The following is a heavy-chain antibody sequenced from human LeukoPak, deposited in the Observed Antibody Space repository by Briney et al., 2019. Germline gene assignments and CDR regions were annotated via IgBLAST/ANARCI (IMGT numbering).Heavy chain of an antibody. J-gene: IGHJ5*02. CDR1: GYTFTSYY. CDR2: INPSGGST. Sequence: ASVKVSCKASGYTFTSYYMHWVRQAPGQGLEWMGIINPSGGSTSYAQKFQGRVTMTRDTSTSTVHMELSSLRSEDTAVYYCARDQGSSTSCCGKWFDPWGQGTLVTVSS. D-gene: IGHD2-2*01. CDR3: ARDQGSSTSCCGKWFDP. V-gene: IGHV1-46*01.